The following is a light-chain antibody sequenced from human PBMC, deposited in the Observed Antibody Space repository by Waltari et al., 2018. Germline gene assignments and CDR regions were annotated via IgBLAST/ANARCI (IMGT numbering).Light chain of an antibody. CDR1: QSVGNY. CDR3: QQRSNWSPALT. V-gene: IGKV3-11*01. Sequence: EIVLTQSPATLSLSPGERATLSCRASQSVGNYLAWYQQKAGQAPRLLIYDASNRATGIPARFSGSGSGTDFTLTISSLEPEDVVVYYCQQRSNWSPALTFGGGTRVEI. J-gene: IGKJ4*01. CDR2: DAS.